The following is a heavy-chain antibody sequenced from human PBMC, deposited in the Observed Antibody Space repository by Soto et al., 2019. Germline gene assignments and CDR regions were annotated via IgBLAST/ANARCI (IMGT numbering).Heavy chain of an antibody. J-gene: IGHJ6*02. CDR3: ARGYDFWSGYYYYYYGMDV. CDR2: INHSGST. Sequence: SETLSLTCAVYGGSFSGYYWSWIRQPPGKGLEWIGEINHSGSTNYNPSLKSRVTISVDTSKNQFSLKLSSVTAADTAVYYCARGYDFWSGYYYYYYGMDVWGQGTTVTVSS. D-gene: IGHD3-3*01. V-gene: IGHV4-34*01. CDR1: GGSFSGYY.